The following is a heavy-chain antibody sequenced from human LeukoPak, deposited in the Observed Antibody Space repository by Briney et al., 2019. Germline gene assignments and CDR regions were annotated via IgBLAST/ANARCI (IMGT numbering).Heavy chain of an antibody. CDR2: IIPILGIA. V-gene: IGHV1-69*04. CDR1: GGTFSSYA. J-gene: IGHJ4*02. Sequence: GSSVKVSCKASGGTFSSYAISWVRQSPGQGLEWMGRIIPILGIANYAQKFQGRVTITADKSTSTAYMELSSLRSEDTAVYYCARGVEEGVDYWGQGTPVTVSS. CDR3: ARGVEEGVDY. D-gene: IGHD3-3*01.